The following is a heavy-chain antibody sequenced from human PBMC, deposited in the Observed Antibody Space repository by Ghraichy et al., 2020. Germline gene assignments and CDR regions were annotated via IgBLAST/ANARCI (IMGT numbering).Heavy chain of an antibody. CDR2: MNPNSGNT. Sequence: ASVKVSCKASGYTFTSYDINWVRQATGQGLEWMGWMNPNSGNTGYAQKFQGRVTMTRNTSISTAYMELSSLRSEDTAVYYCARFPRGYSYGSYFSRYYYGMDVWGQGTTVTVSS. J-gene: IGHJ6*02. D-gene: IGHD5-18*01. CDR1: GYTFTSYD. V-gene: IGHV1-8*01. CDR3: ARFPRGYSYGSYFSRYYYGMDV.